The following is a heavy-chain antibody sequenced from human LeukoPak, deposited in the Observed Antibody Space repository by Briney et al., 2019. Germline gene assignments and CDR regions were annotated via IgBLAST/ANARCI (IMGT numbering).Heavy chain of an antibody. J-gene: IGHJ5*02. Sequence: GGSLRLSCAASGFNISKTYLMWARQAPGKSLEWVSVTYAGGASWYGDFVEGRFTISRDTSKNTVYLQMNGLRGDDTAIYFCARADSTKWWGLDPWGQGTLVTAAS. V-gene: IGHV3-53*01. D-gene: IGHD2-8*01. CDR2: TYAGGAS. CDR3: ARADSTKWWGLDP. CDR1: GFNISKTY.